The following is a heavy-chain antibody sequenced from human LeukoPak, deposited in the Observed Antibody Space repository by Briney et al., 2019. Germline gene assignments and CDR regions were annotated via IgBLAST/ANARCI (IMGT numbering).Heavy chain of an antibody. V-gene: IGHV3-21*01. CDR3: ARDPSVKGSSWYRGDYFDY. D-gene: IGHD6-13*01. Sequence: VGSLRLSCAASGFTFSSYSMNWVRQAPGKGLEWVSSISSSSSYIYYADSVKGRFTISRDNAKNSLYLQMNSLRAEDTAVYYCARDPSVKGSSWYRGDYFDYWGQGTLVTVSS. CDR1: GFTFSSYS. CDR2: ISSSSSYI. J-gene: IGHJ4*02.